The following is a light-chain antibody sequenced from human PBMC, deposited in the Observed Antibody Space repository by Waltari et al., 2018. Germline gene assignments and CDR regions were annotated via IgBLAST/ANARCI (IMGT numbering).Light chain of an antibody. CDR3: QQYDSFPLT. CDR1: QRISNW. J-gene: IGKJ4*01. Sequence: DIQMTQSPSTLSASVGDRVTITCRASQRISNWLAWYQQKPGKAPKLLIYKASKLENGVPSRSSGSGSGTEFTLTISSLQPDDFAAYYCQQYDSFPLTFGGGTNVEV. V-gene: IGKV1-5*03. CDR2: KAS.